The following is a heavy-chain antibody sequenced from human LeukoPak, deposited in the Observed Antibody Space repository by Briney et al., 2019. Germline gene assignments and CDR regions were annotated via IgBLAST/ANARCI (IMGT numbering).Heavy chain of an antibody. J-gene: IGHJ3*01. CDR2: IYPSDAGP. CDR1: GYRFTSYC. V-gene: IGHV5-51*01. CDR3: GMSGHRVPPQDDVFDV. D-gene: IGHD1-26*01. Sequence: GESLKISCKVSGYRFTSYCIGWVRHMPGKGLEWMGIIYPSDAGPTYSPSFQGQVTISVDKSINTAYLQWSSLQPSDTAMYYCGMSGHRVPPQDDVFDVWGEGTMVTVST.